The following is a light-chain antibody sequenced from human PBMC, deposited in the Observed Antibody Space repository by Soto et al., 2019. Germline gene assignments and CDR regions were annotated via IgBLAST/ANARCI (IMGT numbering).Light chain of an antibody. V-gene: IGKV1-39*01. J-gene: IGKJ4*01. CDR2: AAS. Sequence: DIQVTQSPSSLSASVGDMVTITCVAVQSITNFLNWYQQKQGKAPKLLIYAASSLQGGVPSRFSGSGSGTDFTLTISSLQPEDSAIYYCQQSFSAPSALTFGGGTKV. CDR3: QQSFSAPSALT. CDR1: QSITNF.